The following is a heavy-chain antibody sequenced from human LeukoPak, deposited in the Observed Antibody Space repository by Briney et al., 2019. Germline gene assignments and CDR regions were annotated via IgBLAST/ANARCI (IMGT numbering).Heavy chain of an antibody. CDR1: GGSISSSSYY. V-gene: IGHV4-39*01. D-gene: IGHD3-22*01. J-gene: IGHJ4*02. CDR2: IYYSGST. Sequence: SETLSLTRTVSGGSISSSSYYWGWIRQPPGKGLEWIGSIYYSGSTYYNPSLKSRVTISVDTSKNQFSLKLSSVTAADTAVYYCARHGYYHYYDSSGYYRLEGSFDYWGQGTLVTVSS. CDR3: ARHGYYHYYDSSGYYRLEGSFDY.